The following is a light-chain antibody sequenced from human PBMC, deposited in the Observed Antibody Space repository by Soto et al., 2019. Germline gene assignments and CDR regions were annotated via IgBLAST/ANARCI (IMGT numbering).Light chain of an antibody. CDR2: DVS. V-gene: IGLV2-11*01. Sequence: QSALTQPRSVSGSPGQSVTISCTGTSSDVGGYNYVSWYQQHPGKAPKLMIYDVSKRPSGVPDRFSGSKSGNTASLTISGLQAEDEADYYCCSYAGSDTLLGGGTKVTVL. CDR1: SSDVGGYNY. CDR3: CSYAGSDTL. J-gene: IGLJ2*01.